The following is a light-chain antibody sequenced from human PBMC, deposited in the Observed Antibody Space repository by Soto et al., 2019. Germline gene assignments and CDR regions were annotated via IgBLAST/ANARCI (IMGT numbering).Light chain of an antibody. V-gene: IGLV1-47*01. CDR1: SSNIGNNY. CDR3: AAWDDSLSGRGV. Sequence: QSALTQPPSASGTPGQRVTISCSGSSSNIGNNYVYWYQQVPGTAPKLLIYRNNQRPSGVPDRFSGSRSGTSASLAISGLRSEDEADYYCAAWDDSLSGRGVFGGGTKLTVL. CDR2: RNN. J-gene: IGLJ2*01.